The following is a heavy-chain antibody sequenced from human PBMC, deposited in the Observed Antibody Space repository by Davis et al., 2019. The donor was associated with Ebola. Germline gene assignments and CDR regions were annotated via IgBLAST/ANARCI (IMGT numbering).Heavy chain of an antibody. J-gene: IGHJ4*02. CDR2: INAGNGDT. CDR3: ARGYDSSGYPPDDY. CDR1: GYTFTSYD. V-gene: IGHV1-3*01. D-gene: IGHD3-22*01. Sequence: AASVKVSCKASGYTFTSYDINWVRQAPGQRLEWMGWINAGNGDTKYSQKFRDRVTITRDTSASTSYMELSSLRSEDTAVYYCARGYDSSGYPPDDYWGQGTLVTVSS.